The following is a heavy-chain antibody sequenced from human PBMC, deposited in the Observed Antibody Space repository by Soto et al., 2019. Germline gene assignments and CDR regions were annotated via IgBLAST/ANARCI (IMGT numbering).Heavy chain of an antibody. Sequence: SETLSLTCTVSGGSVSDNFWSWIRQTPGKGLEWIGYIYFTGSTNYNPSLKSRVTISVDTSKNQFSLKLSSVTAADTAVYYCAGSGYYHNSGMDVWGQGTTVTVSS. V-gene: IGHV4-59*02. CDR2: IYFTGST. CDR3: AGSGYYHNSGMDV. D-gene: IGHD3-22*01. J-gene: IGHJ6*02. CDR1: GGSVSDNF.